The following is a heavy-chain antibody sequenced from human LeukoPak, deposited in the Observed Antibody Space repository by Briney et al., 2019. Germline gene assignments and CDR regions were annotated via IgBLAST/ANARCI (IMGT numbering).Heavy chain of an antibody. Sequence: SETLSLTCTVSGYSISSTYCWGWIRQSPGRGLEWIGSIYHTGSTFYNPSLTSRVTISVDTSKNQFSLNLTSVTAADTAVYYCARHGSISVAGFYWGQGTLVTVSS. CDR2: IYHTGST. D-gene: IGHD6-19*01. V-gene: IGHV4-38-2*02. J-gene: IGHJ4*02. CDR1: GYSISSTYC. CDR3: ARHGSISVAGFY.